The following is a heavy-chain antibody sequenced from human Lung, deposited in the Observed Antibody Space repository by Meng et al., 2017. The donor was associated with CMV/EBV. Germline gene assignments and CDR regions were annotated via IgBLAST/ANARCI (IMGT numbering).Heavy chain of an antibody. CDR1: GFTFSSYA. CDR2: ISGSGSST. V-gene: IGHV3-23*01. CDR3: AKAYSSSSVGTNRGFDY. D-gene: IGHD6-6*01. Sequence: GESXKISXAASGFTFSSYAMSWVRQAPGKGLEWVSDISGSGSSTYYADSVKRRFTITRDNSKNTVYLKMNSLRAEDTAVYYCAKAYSSSSVGTNRGFDYWGQGTMVTVSS. J-gene: IGHJ4*02.